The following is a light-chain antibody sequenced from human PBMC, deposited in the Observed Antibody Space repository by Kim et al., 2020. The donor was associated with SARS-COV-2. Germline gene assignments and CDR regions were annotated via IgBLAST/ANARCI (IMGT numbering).Light chain of an antibody. Sequence: DIVLTQSPGTLSLSPGERATLSCRASHSVSGNYLAWYQQKPGQAPRVFIYGVSRRATGIPDRFSGSGSGTEFTLTISRLEPEDFAMYYCQQFGNSVTFGGGAKVDIK. CDR3: QQFGNSVT. V-gene: IGKV3-20*01. CDR1: HSVSGNY. CDR2: GVS. J-gene: IGKJ4*01.